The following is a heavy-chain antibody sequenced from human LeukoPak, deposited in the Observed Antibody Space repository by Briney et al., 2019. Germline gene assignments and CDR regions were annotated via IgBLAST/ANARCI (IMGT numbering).Heavy chain of an antibody. D-gene: IGHD2-21*01. CDR2: ISSSGSTI. CDR1: GFTFSSYE. Sequence: PGGSLRLSCAASGFTFSSYEMNCVRQAPGKGQEWVSYISSSGSTIYYADSVKGRFTISRDNAKNSLYLQMNSLRAEDTAVYYCASLAFKARGWGQGTLVTVSS. CDR3: ASLAFKARG. J-gene: IGHJ4*02. V-gene: IGHV3-48*03.